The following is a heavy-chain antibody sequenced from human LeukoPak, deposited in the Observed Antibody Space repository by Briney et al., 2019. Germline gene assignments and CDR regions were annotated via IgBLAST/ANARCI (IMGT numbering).Heavy chain of an antibody. CDR1: GCTFSSYA. CDR2: SIPIFGTA. CDR3: AREGRIVGATTHYYMDV. Sequence: ASVKVSCKASGCTFSSYAISWVRQAPGQGLEWMGGSIPIFGTANYAQKFQGRVTITADESTSTAYMELSSLRSEDTAVYYCAREGRIVGATTHYYMDVWGKGTTVTVSS. D-gene: IGHD1-26*01. J-gene: IGHJ6*03. V-gene: IGHV1-69*13.